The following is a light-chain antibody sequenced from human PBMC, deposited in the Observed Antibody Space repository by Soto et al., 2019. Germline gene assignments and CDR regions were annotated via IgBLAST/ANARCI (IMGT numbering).Light chain of an antibody. CDR2: DVS. Sequence: EIVLTQSPGTLSLSPGERATLSCRSSHSVSSNYLAWYQQKPGQAPRLLIYDVSSRATGIPDRFSGSGSGTDFTLTIIRLEPVDFAVYYCQQYCISPTFGQGNTVEIK. J-gene: IGKJ1*01. V-gene: IGKV3-20*01. CDR1: HSVSSNY. CDR3: QQYCISPT.